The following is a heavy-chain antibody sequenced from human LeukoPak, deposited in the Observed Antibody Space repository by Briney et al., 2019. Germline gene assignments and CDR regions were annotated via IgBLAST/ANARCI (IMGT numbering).Heavy chain of an antibody. CDR1: GGSISSSSYY. CDR3: ARARGELTTEIDY. Sequence: SETLSLTCTVSGGSISSSSYYWGWIRQPPGKGLEWIGSIYYRGSTYYNPSLKSRVTISVDTSKNQFSLKLSSVTAADTAVYYCARARGELTTEIDYWGQGTLVTVSS. V-gene: IGHV4-39*07. J-gene: IGHJ4*02. D-gene: IGHD4-11*01. CDR2: IYYRGST.